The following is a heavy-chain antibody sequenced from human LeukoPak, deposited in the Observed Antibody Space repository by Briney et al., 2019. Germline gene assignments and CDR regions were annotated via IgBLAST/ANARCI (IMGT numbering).Heavy chain of an antibody. CDR3: ASPRFGSGSYVHY. J-gene: IGHJ4*02. D-gene: IGHD3-10*01. CDR1: GGSFSGYY. CDR2: INHSGST. V-gene: IGHV4-34*01. Sequence: PSETLSLTCAVYGGSFSGYYWSWIRQPPGKGLEWIGEINHSGSTNYNPSLKSRVTISVDTSKNQFSLKLSSVTAADTAVYYCASPRFGSGSYVHYWGQGTLVTVSS.